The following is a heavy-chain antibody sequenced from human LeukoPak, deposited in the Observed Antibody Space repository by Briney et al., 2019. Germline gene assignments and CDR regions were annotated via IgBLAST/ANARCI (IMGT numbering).Heavy chain of an antibody. Sequence: GGSLSLSCAASGFTFSNYAMHWVREAPGKGLGWVAVRSYDGSNKYYADSVKGRFTISRDNSKNTLYPQMNSLRVEDTAVYYCARDPGPYGDYMDVWGKGTTVTVSS. D-gene: IGHD1-1*01. CDR3: ARDPGPYGDYMDV. J-gene: IGHJ6*03. CDR1: GFTFSNYA. CDR2: RSYDGSNK. V-gene: IGHV3-30*04.